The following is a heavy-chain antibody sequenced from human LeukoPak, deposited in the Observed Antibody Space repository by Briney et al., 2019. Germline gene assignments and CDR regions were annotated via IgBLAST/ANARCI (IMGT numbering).Heavy chain of an antibody. J-gene: IGHJ4*02. Sequence: PGGSLRLSCAASGFTFSTYGFHWVRQAPGKGLDWVAVIWYDGTIAYYGDSVKGRFTVSKDNSKNTLYLQMNSLRAEDTAVYYCARDWALTGFDYWGQGTLVTVSS. CDR1: GFTFSTYG. CDR2: IWYDGTIA. V-gene: IGHV3-33*01. CDR3: ARDWALTGFDY. D-gene: IGHD3-9*01.